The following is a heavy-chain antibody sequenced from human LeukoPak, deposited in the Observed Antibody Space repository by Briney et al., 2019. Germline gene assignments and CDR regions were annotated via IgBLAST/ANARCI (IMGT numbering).Heavy chain of an antibody. J-gene: IGHJ5*02. CDR2: INYSGNT. V-gene: IGHV4-39*01. Sequence: PSETLSLTCTVSGGSISSSSYYWGWIRQPPGKGLEWIGSINYSGNTYYNPSLKSRVTISVDTSRNQFSLKLSSVTAADTAVYYCARRLTQYDCFDPWGQGILVTVSS. CDR3: ARRLTQYDCFDP. CDR1: GGSISSSSYY. D-gene: IGHD2-2*01.